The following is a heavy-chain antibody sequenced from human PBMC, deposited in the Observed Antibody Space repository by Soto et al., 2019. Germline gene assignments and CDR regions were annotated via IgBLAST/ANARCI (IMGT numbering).Heavy chain of an antibody. Sequence: GGSLRLSCAGSGFTFSGYAMSWVRQAPGKGLEWVSSISGSGTKTYYADSVKGRFTISRDNSKNTVYLQMNNLRADDTALYYCAKDSSGYYRPFDHWGQGTLVTVS. CDR1: GFTFSGYA. V-gene: IGHV3-23*01. D-gene: IGHD3-22*01. J-gene: IGHJ4*02. CDR3: AKDSSGYYRPFDH. CDR2: ISGSGTKT.